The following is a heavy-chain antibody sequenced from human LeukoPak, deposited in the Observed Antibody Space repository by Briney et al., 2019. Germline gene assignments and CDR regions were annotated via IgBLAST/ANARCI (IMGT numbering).Heavy chain of an antibody. Sequence: GGSLRLSCAASGFTFSSYWMHWVRQAPGKGLVWVSRINSDGSTTSSADSVKGRVTISRDNAKNTVYLQMNSLRAEDTAVYYCAKGYSGYDSNDYWGQGTLVTVSS. CDR3: AKGYSGYDSNDY. D-gene: IGHD5-12*01. CDR2: INSDGSTT. CDR1: GFTFSSYW. J-gene: IGHJ4*02. V-gene: IGHV3-74*01.